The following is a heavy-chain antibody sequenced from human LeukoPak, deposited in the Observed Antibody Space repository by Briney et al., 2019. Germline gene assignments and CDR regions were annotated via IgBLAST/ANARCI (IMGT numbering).Heavy chain of an antibody. CDR1: GFIFSNYC. CDR2: IEQYGSEK. V-gene: IGHV3-7*01. D-gene: IGHD6-19*01. J-gene: IGHJ4*02. CDR3: ARDLNSGWPLFDY. Sequence: GGSLRLSRAASGFIFSNYCMRWVRQAPGKGLEWVANIEQYGSEKDYVDSVKGRFTIFRDNAKNSVYLQMNSLRVEDTAVYYCARDLNSGWPLFDYWGQGTLVTFA.